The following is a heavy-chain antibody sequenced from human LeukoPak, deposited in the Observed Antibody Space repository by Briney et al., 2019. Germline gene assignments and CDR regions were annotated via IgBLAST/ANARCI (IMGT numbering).Heavy chain of an antibody. CDR1: GGSISSYY. V-gene: IGHV4-59*01. D-gene: IGHD5-24*01. CDR3: ARCRDGYPPFDY. Sequence: SETLSLTCTVSGGSISSYYWSWIRQPPGKGLEWIGYISYSGSTNYNPSLKSRVTISVEQSKNQFSLRLSSVTAADTAVYFCARCRDGYPPFDYWGQGTLVTVSS. J-gene: IGHJ4*02. CDR2: ISYSGST.